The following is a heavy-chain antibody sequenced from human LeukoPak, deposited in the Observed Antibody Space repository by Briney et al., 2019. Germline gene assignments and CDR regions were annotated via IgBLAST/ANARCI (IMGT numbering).Heavy chain of an antibody. Sequence: GGSLRLSCAASGFTFSSYWMSWVRQAPGKGLEWVANIKQDGSEEVYVDSVKGRFTISRDNAKDSLFLQMNTLRAEDTAVYYCARDPYSSTWSYGMDVWGQGTTVTVSS. D-gene: IGHD6-6*01. CDR2: IKQDGSEE. CDR3: ARDPYSSTWSYGMDV. J-gene: IGHJ6*02. V-gene: IGHV3-7*05. CDR1: GFTFSSYW.